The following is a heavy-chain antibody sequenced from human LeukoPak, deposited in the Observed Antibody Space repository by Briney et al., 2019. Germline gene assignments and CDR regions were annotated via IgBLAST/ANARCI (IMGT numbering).Heavy chain of an antibody. Sequence: PGGSLRLSCAASGFTFSSYGMPWVRQAPGKGLEWVAVISYDGSNKYYADSVKGRFTISRDNSKNTPYLQMNSLRAEDTAVYYCARSVDSSGIDYWGQGTLVTVSS. J-gene: IGHJ4*02. V-gene: IGHV3-30*03. CDR2: ISYDGSNK. CDR3: ARSVDSSGIDY. D-gene: IGHD3-22*01. CDR1: GFTFSSYG.